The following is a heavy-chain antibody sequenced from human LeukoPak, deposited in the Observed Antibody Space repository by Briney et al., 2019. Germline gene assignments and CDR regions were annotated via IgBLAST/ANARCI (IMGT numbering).Heavy chain of an antibody. CDR1: GYTFTGYY. J-gene: IGHJ4*02. CDR3: AIDYYDSSGYSRFDY. Sequence: ASVKVSCKASGYTFTGYYMHWVRQAPGQGLEWMGIINPSGGSTSYAQKFQGRVTMTRDTSTSTVYMELSSLRSEDTAVYYCAIDYYDSSGYSRFDYWGQGTLVTVSS. CDR2: INPSGGST. D-gene: IGHD3-22*01. V-gene: IGHV1-46*01.